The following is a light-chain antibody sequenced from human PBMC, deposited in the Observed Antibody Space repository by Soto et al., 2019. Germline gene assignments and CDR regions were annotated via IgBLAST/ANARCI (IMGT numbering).Light chain of an antibody. J-gene: IGLJ2*01. CDR1: SSNIESNY. V-gene: IGLV1-47*01. CDR2: RND. CDR3: AALDDSLSAVV. Sequence: QLVLTQPPSASGTPGQRVTSSCSGSSSNIESNYVYWYQQLPGSAPKLLIYRNDQRPSGVPERFSGSKSGTSASLAISGLRSEDEADYYCAALDDSLSAVVFGGGTKVTVL.